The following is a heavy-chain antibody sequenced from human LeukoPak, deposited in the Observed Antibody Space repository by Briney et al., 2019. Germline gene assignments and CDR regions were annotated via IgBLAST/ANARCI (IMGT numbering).Heavy chain of an antibody. CDR3: VRDGRVSGYDLLDY. V-gene: IGHV3-7*01. CDR1: GFTFSHYW. J-gene: IGHJ4*02. CDR2: INQDGSEE. D-gene: IGHD5-12*01. Sequence: PGGSLRLSCAASGFTFSHYWMNWVRQAPGKGLEWVAHINQDGSEEHYMDSVKARFTISRDNAKNSLSLQMNSLRAEDTAVYYCVRDGRVSGYDLLDYWGQGTLVAVSS.